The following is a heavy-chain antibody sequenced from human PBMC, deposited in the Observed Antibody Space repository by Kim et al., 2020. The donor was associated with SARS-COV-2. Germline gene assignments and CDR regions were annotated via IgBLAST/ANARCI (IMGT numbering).Heavy chain of an antibody. CDR1: GGSFSGYY. J-gene: IGHJ4*02. V-gene: IGHV4-34*01. CDR3: ARGLPSDSEDGGG. CDR2: INHSGST. Sequence: SETLSLTCAVYGGSFSGYYWSWIRQPPGKGLEWIGEINHSGSTNYNPSLKSRVTISVDTSKNQFSLKLSSVTAADTAVYYCARGLPSDSEDGGGWGQGTLVTVSS. D-gene: IGHD2-21*01.